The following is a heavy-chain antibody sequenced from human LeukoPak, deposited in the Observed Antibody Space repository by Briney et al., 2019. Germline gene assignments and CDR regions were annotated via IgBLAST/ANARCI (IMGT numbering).Heavy chain of an antibody. J-gene: IGHJ3*02. D-gene: IGHD2-15*01. CDR2: IKQDGSEK. Sequence: GGSLRLSCAASGFTFSSYSMNWVRQAPGKGLEWVANIKQDGSEKYYVDSVKGRFTISRDNAKNSLYLQMNSLRAEDTAVYYCARVIVGDRPDAFDIWGQGTMVTVSS. CDR1: GFTFSSYS. CDR3: ARVIVGDRPDAFDI. V-gene: IGHV3-7*01.